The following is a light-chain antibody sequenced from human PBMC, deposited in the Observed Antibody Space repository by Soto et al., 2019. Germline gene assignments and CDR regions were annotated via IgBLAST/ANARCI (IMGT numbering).Light chain of an antibody. CDR3: QLYGSSPLYT. J-gene: IGKJ2*01. V-gene: IGKV3-20*01. CDR1: QRVSSSY. Sequence: EVVLTQSPDTLSLSPGERATLSCRASQRVSSSYLAWYQQKPGQAPRLLIYGASSRATGIPDRFSGSGSGTDFTLTISRLEPEDFAVYYCQLYGSSPLYTFGQGAKLEIK. CDR2: GAS.